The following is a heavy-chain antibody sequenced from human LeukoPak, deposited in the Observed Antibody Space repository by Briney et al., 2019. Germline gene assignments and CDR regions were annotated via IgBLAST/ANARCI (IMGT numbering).Heavy chain of an antibody. J-gene: IGHJ2*01. D-gene: IGHD2-2*01. CDR1: GDSVSSNSAA. CDR2: TYYRSKWYN. Sequence: SQTLSLTCAISGDSVSSNSAAWNWIRQSPSRGLEWLGRTYYRSKWYNDYAVSVKSRITINPDTSKNQFSLQLNSVTPEDTAVYYCAREGIVVVPAAMNYWCFDLWGRGTLVTVSS. CDR3: AREGIVVVPAAMNYWCFDL. V-gene: IGHV6-1*01.